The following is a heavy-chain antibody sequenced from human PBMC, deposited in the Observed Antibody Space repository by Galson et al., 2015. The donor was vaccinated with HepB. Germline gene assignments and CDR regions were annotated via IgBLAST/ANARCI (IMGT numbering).Heavy chain of an antibody. V-gene: IGHV1-3*01. CDR3: ARDGARSGSYYNRYNWFDP. CDR2: INAGNGNT. D-gene: IGHD3-10*01. J-gene: IGHJ5*02. CDR1: GYTFTSYA. Sequence: SVKVSCKASGYTFTSYAMHWVRQAPGQRLEWMGWINAGNGNTKHSQKFQGRVTITRDTSASTAYMELSSLRSEDTAVYYCARDGARSGSYYNRYNWFDPWGQGTLVTVSS.